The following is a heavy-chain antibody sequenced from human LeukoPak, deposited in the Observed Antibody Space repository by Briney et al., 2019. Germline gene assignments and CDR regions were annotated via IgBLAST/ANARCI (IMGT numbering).Heavy chain of an antibody. CDR2: INHSGST. Sequence: KPSETLSLTCAVYGRSFGGYYWSWIRQPPGKGLEWIGEINHSGSTNYNPSLKSRVTISVDTSKNQFSLKLSSVTAADTAVYYCARGWYYDFWSGYSHFDYWGQGALVTVSS. CDR1: GRSFGGYY. J-gene: IGHJ4*02. D-gene: IGHD3-3*01. V-gene: IGHV4-34*01. CDR3: ARGWYYDFWSGYSHFDY.